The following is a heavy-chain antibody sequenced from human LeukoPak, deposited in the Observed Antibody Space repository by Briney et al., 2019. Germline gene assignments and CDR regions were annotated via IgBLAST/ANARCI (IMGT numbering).Heavy chain of an antibody. CDR1: GGSISSGADY. CDR2: ISYSGST. D-gene: IGHD5-12*01. V-gene: IGHV4-31*03. J-gene: IGHJ4*02. Sequence: SETLSLTCTVAGGSISSGADYWSWIRQHPGKGLEWIGYISYSGSTYYNPSLKTRLTISVDTSKNQFSLKLDSVTAADTAFYYCARADVATVLDFWGRGTLVTVSS. CDR3: ARADVATVLDF.